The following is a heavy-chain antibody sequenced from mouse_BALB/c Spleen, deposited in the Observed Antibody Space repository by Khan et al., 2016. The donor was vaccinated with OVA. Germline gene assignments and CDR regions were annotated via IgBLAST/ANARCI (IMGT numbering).Heavy chain of an antibody. CDR2: IWGAGST. CDR1: GFSLSRYS. Sequence: QMQLEESGPGLVAPSQSLSITCTVSGFSLSRYSVHWVRQPPGKGLEWLGMIWGAGSTDYNSDVKFRLSIRKDNSKSQVFLKMNSLETDDTAMYYCARRDDVGYFDYWCRDTTLTVSS. J-gene: IGHJ2*01. D-gene: IGHD2-12*01. CDR3: ARRDDVGYFDY. V-gene: IGHV2-6-4*01.